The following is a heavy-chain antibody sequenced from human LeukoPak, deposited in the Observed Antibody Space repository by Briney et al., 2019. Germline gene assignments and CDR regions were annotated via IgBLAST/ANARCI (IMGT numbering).Heavy chain of an antibody. V-gene: IGHV4-34*01. CDR1: GGSFSGYY. D-gene: IGHD3-16*01. J-gene: IGHJ4*02. CDR2: INHSGST. CDR3: ARRRYGRAPFDY. Sequence: SETLSLTCAVYGGSFSGYYWSWIRQPPGKGLEWIGEINHSGSTNYNPSLKSRVTISVDTSKNQFSLKLSSVTAADTAVYYCARRRYGRAPFDYWGQGTLVTVSS.